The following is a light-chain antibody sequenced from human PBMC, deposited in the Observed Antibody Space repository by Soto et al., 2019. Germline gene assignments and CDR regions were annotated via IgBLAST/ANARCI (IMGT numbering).Light chain of an antibody. CDR3: QQYNYWPRT. Sequence: LVSQSPATLSLSTGEKATLSCWASETVATNLAWYQQKPGQAPRLLIYGVSTRATGIPARFSGSGSETEFTLTISSLQSEDFAVYYCQQYNYWPRTFGQGTKVDIK. V-gene: IGKV3-15*01. J-gene: IGKJ1*01. CDR1: ETVATN. CDR2: GVS.